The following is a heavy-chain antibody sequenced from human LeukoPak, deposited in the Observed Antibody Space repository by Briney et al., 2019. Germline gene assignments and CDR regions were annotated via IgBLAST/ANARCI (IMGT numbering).Heavy chain of an antibody. CDR2: IYYSGST. J-gene: IGHJ4*02. CDR3: ARSDTAMVTCDY. CDR1: GGSISSYY. V-gene: IGHV4-59*01. D-gene: IGHD5-18*01. Sequence: SETLSLTCTVSGGSISSYYWSWLRQPPGKGLEWIGYIYYSGSTNYNPSLKSRVTISVDTSKNQFSLKLSSVTAADTAVYYCARSDTAMVTCDYWGQGTLVTVSS.